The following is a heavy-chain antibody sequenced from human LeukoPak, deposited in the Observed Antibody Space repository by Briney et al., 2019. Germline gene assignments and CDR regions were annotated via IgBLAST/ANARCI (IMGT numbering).Heavy chain of an antibody. CDR1: GYTFTSYV. CDR2: MNPNSGNK. Sequence: ASVKVSCKASGYTFTSYVINWVRQATGQGLDGMGWMNPNSGNKGYAQKFQGRVTITRNTSISTAYMELSSLRSEDTAVYYCARGMTYYDFWSGYYQLPYYFDYWGQGTLVTVSS. D-gene: IGHD3-3*01. CDR3: ARGMTYYDFWSGYYQLPYYFDY. J-gene: IGHJ4*02. V-gene: IGHV1-8*03.